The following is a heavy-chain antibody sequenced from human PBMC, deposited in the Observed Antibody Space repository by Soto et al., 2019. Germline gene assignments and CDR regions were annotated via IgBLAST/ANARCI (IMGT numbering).Heavy chain of an antibody. CDR3: ARVASYSAEKLDGAHDY. Sequence: EVQLVESGGGLVKPGGSLRLSCAASGFTFSSDSMDWVRQASGKGLEWVSSVITTSTYMYYADSVQGRFTISSANAKNSLHLQMNSLRAEDTAVYYCARVASYSAEKLDGAHDYWGLGTLVTVSS. D-gene: IGHD2-15*01. CDR1: GFTFSSDS. V-gene: IGHV3-21*01. CDR2: VITTSTYM. J-gene: IGHJ4*02.